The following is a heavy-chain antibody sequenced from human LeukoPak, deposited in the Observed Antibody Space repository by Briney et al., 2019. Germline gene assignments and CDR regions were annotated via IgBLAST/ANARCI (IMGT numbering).Heavy chain of an antibody. V-gene: IGHV1-69*05. D-gene: IGHD5-24*01. J-gene: IGHJ4*02. CDR1: GGTFSSYA. CDR3: AREGRDGYNLYDY. Sequence: SVKVSCKASGGTFSSYAISWVRQAPGQGLEWMGGIIPIFGTANYAQKFQGRVTIITDESTSTAYMELSSLRSEDTAVYYCAREGRDGYNLYDYWGQGTLVTVSS. CDR2: IIPIFGTA.